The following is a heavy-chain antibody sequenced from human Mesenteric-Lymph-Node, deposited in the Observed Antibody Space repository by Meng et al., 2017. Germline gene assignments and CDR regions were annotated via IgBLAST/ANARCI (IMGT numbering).Heavy chain of an antibody. CDR2: ISSSGSTI. CDR3: ARVRYSSGWYSLGDAFDI. V-gene: IGHV3-48*03. J-gene: IGHJ3*02. CDR1: GFTFSSYE. Sequence: GGSLRLSCAASGFTFSSYEMNWVRQAPGKGLEWVSYISSSGSTIYYADSVKGRFTISRDNAKNSLYLQMNSLRAEDTAVYYCARVRYSSGWYSLGDAFDIWGQGTMVTVSS. D-gene: IGHD6-19*01.